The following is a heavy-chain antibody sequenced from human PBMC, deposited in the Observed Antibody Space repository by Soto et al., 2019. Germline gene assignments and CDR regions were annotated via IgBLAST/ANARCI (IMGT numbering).Heavy chain of an antibody. J-gene: IGHJ4*02. V-gene: IGHV3-74*01. CDR3: ARNIEHSGWYRVDYLDS. Sequence: EVQLVESGGGLVQPGGSLRLPCAASGFTFSNYWMHWVRQAPGKGLVWVSRINIDGRGTAYADSVKGRFNISIDDAKNTLYLQMNSLRAEGTAVYYCARNIEHSGWYRVDYLDSWGKGARVTVSS. CDR2: INIDGRGT. D-gene: IGHD6-19*01. CDR1: GFTFSNYW.